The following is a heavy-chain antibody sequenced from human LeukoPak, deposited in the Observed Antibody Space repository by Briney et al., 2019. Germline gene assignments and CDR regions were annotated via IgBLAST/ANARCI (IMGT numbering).Heavy chain of an antibody. D-gene: IGHD2-15*01. J-gene: IGHJ4*02. Sequence: SETLSLTCTVSGGSISSYYWSWIRQPPGKGLEWIGYIYYSGSTNYNPSLKRRVTISVGTSKNQFSLKLSSVTAADTAVYYCARGYCSGGSCYPYYFDYWGQGTLVTVSS. V-gene: IGHV4-59*08. CDR2: IYYSGST. CDR3: ARGYCSGGSCYPYYFDY. CDR1: GGSISSYY.